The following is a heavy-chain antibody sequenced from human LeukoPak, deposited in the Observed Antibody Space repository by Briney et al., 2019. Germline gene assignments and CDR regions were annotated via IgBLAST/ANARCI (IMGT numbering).Heavy chain of an antibody. J-gene: IGHJ4*02. V-gene: IGHV3-21*01. CDR2: ISNTKNEM. Sequence: GGSLRLSCAASGFTFSTYNMNWVRQPPGKGLEWVSSISNTKNEMYYADSVKGRFTISRNNAKNSSYLQMNSLRAEDTAVYYCAREGRSTSVWCSGGSCYDFDYWGQGVLVTVSS. CDR1: GFTFSTYN. D-gene: IGHD2-15*01. CDR3: AREGRSTSVWCSGGSCYDFDY.